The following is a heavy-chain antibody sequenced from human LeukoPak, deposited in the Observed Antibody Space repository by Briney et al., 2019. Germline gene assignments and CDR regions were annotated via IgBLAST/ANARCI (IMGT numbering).Heavy chain of an antibody. CDR1: GFSFNSYD. D-gene: IGHD3-3*01. CDR2: IGTGGDT. CDR3: ARDRGYDFWSGSFDL. J-gene: IGHJ2*01. V-gene: IGHV3-13*01. Sequence: GGALRLSCEASGFSFNSYDMHWVRQATGKDLEWVSAIGTGGDTYYADFVKGRFTISRENAKKSFYLEMNCLSAGDTAVYYCARDRGYDFWSGSFDLWGRGTLVTVSS.